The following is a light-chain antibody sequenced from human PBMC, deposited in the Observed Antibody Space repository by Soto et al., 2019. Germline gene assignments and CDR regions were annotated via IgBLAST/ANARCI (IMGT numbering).Light chain of an antibody. CDR2: DAS. V-gene: IGKV3-11*01. J-gene: IGKJ4*01. CDR1: QSVSND. CDR3: QQRSNWPLT. Sequence: IVMTQSPAALSVSPGDRATLSCRASQSVSNDYVAWVQQKPGQAPRLLIYDASNRATGIPARFSGSGSGTDFTLNISSLEPEDFAVYYCQQRSNWPLTFGGGTKVDIK.